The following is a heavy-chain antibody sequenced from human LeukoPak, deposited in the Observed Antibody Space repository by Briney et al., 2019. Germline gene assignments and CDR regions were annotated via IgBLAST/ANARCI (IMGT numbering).Heavy chain of an antibody. V-gene: IGHV4-34*01. CDR2: INHSGST. D-gene: IGHD3-10*01. Sequence: PSETLSLTCAVYGGSFSGYYWSWIRQPPGKGLEWIGEINHSGSTNYNPSLKSRVTISVDTSKNQFSLKLSSVTAADTAVYYCARSETSHYYGYDWGQGTLVTVSS. CDR3: ARSETSHYYGYD. CDR1: GGSFSGYY. J-gene: IGHJ4*02.